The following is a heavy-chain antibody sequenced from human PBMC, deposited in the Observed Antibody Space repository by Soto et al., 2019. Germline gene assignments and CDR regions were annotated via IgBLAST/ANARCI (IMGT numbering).Heavy chain of an antibody. CDR1: GFTVSSNY. D-gene: IGHD3-3*01. CDR3: ARDRLNYDFWSGYTTSYYYYYMDV. J-gene: IGHJ6*03. V-gene: IGHV3-66*01. CDR2: IYSGGST. Sequence: GGSLRLSCAASGFTVSSNYMSWVRQAPGKGLEWVSVIYSGGSTYYADSVKGRFTISRDNSKNKLYLQMNSLRAEDTAVYYCARDRLNYDFWSGYTTSYYYYYMDVWGKGTTVTVSS.